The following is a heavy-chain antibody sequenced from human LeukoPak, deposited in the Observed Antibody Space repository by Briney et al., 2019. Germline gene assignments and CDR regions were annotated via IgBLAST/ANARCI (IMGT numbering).Heavy chain of an antibody. D-gene: IGHD3-22*01. CDR3: AKDASSRAYDSSGYRDY. J-gene: IGHJ4*02. CDR2: ISWNSGSI. CDR1: GFNLHDHD. Sequence: GRSLRLSCAASGFNLHDHDIRRVRQAPGKGLEWVSGISWNSGSIGYADSVKGRFTISRDNAKNSLYLQMNSLRAEDTALYYCAKDASSRAYDSSGYRDYWGQGTLVTVSS. V-gene: IGHV3-9*01.